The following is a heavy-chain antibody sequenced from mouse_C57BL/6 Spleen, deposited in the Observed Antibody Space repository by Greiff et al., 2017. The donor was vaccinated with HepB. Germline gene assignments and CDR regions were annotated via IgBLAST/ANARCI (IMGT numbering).Heavy chain of an antibody. V-gene: IGHV14-4*01. Sequence: VQLKESGAELVRPGASVKLSCTASGFNIKDDYMHWVKQRPEQGLEWIGWIDPENGDTEYASKFQGKATITADTSSNTAYLQLSSLTSEDTAVYYCTTDYYGSSFLFDYWGQGTTLTVSS. D-gene: IGHD1-1*01. CDR3: TTDYYGSSFLFDY. J-gene: IGHJ2*01. CDR2: IDPENGDT. CDR1: GFNIKDDY.